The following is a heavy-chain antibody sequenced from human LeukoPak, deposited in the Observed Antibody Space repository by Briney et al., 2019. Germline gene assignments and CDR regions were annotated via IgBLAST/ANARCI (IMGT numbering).Heavy chain of an antibody. D-gene: IGHD2-2*01. CDR2: IIPIFGRA. J-gene: IGHJ4*02. CDR3: ADLVYCSSSSCYEPFNQT. CDR1: GGTFSSLT. V-gene: IGHV1-69*13. Sequence: SVKVSCKASGGTFSSLTINWVRQAPGQGLEWMGGIIPIFGRANYAQKFQGRVTITADGSTSTAYMELSSLRSEDTAVYYCADLVYCSSSSCYEPFNQTWGQGTLVTVSP.